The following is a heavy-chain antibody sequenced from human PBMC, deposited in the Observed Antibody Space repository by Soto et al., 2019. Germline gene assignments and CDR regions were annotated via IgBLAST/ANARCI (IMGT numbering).Heavy chain of an antibody. CDR3: ARGQYFSDSSGYNDY. CDR1: AYARTPHD. CDR2: MNPNSGNR. J-gene: IGHJ4*02. D-gene: IGHD3-22*01. V-gene: IGHV1-8*02. Sequence: SVNVSYKPSAYARTPHDINVVRQAAGQGLVWMGWMNPNSGNRGYAQKFQGRVTMTRDTSISTAYMELSDLRSEDTAVYYCARGQYFSDSSGYNDYWGQGTQVTVSS.